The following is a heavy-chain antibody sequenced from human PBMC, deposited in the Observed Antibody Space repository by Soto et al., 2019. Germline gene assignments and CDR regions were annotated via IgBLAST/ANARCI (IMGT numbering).Heavy chain of an antibody. V-gene: IGHV4-34*01. CDR2: INHSGST. Sequence: SETLSLTCAAYGGSFSGYYWSWIRQPPVKGLEWIGEINHSGSTNYNPSLKSRVTIPVDTSKNQFSLKLSSVTAAYTAVYYCARVREPLTGGPWFDPWGQGTLVT. D-gene: IGHD1-26*01. J-gene: IGHJ5*02. CDR1: GGSFSGYY. CDR3: ARVREPLTGGPWFDP.